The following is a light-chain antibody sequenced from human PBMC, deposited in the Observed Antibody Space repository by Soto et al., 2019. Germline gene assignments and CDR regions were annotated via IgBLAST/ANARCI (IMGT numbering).Light chain of an antibody. CDR3: QQSYSTRRT. J-gene: IGKJ4*01. CDR1: QSLSSY. V-gene: IGKV1-39*01. CDR2: AAS. Sequence: DIQMTQSPSSLSASVGDRVTITCRASQSLSSYLNWYQQKPGKAPKLLISAASSLQSGVPSRFSGSGSGTDFTLTISSLQPEDFATYYCQQSYSTRRTFGGGTKVEIK.